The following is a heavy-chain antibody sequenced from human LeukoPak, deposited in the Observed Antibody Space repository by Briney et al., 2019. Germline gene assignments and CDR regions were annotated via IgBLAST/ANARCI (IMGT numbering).Heavy chain of an antibody. V-gene: IGHV3-30*02. Sequence: GGSLRLSCAASGFTFSSYGTHWVRQAPGRGLEWVAFIRYDGSNKYYADSVKGRFTISRDNSKNTLYLQMNSLRAEDTAVYYCAKDRVDTAMTRYFDYWGQGTLVTVSS. CDR3: AKDRVDTAMTRYFDY. D-gene: IGHD5-18*01. CDR2: IRYDGSNK. J-gene: IGHJ4*02. CDR1: GFTFSSYG.